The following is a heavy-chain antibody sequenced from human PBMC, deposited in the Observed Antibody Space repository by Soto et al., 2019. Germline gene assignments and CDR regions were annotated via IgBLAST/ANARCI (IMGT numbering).Heavy chain of an antibody. D-gene: IGHD3-9*01. V-gene: IGHV1-69*13. CDR1: GGTFSSYA. Sequence: SVKVSCKASGGTFSSYAISWVRQAPGQGLEWMGGIIPIFGTANYAQKFQGRVTITADESTSTAYMELSSLRSEDTAVYYCATHGDYDILTGFDYYYGMDVWGQGTTVTVSS. J-gene: IGHJ6*02. CDR2: IIPIFGTA. CDR3: ATHGDYDILTGFDYYYGMDV.